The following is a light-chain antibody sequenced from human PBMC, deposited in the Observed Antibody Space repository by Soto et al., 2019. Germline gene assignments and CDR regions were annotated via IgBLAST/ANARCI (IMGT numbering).Light chain of an antibody. Sequence: QAVVTQSSSASASLGSSVKLTCTLSSGHSSYIIAWHQQQPGKAPRYLMKLEGSGSYNKGSGVPDRFSGSSSGADRYLTISNRQSEDEADYYCETWDSNTWVFGGGTKLTVL. CDR2: LEGSGSY. V-gene: IGLV4-60*03. J-gene: IGLJ3*02. CDR1: SGHSSYI. CDR3: ETWDSNTWV.